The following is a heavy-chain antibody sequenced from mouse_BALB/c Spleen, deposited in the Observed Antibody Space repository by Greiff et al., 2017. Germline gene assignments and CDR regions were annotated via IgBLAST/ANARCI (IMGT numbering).Heavy chain of an antibody. CDR1: GFSLTSYG. D-gene: IGHD1-1*01. CDR3: ARDYYGSTPNWYFDV. V-gene: IGHV2-9*02. Sequence: QVQLQQSGPSLVQPSQSLSITCTVSGFSLTSYGVHWVRQPPGKGLEWLGVIWAGGSTNYNSALMSRLSISKDNSKSQVFLKMNSLQTDDTAMYYCARDYYGSTPNWYFDVWGAGTTVTVSS. J-gene: IGHJ1*01. CDR2: IWAGGST.